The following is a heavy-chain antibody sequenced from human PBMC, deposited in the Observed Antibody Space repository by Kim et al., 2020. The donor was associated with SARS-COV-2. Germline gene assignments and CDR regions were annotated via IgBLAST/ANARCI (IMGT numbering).Heavy chain of an antibody. CDR1: GFTFSSYG. CDR2: ISYDGSNK. D-gene: IGHD3-22*01. CDR3: ARAEAEYYDRSPDAFDI. V-gene: IGHV3-33*05. Sequence: GGSLRLSCAASGFTFSSYGMHWVRQAPGKGLEWVAVISYDGSNKDYADSVKGRFTISRDNSKNTLHLQMNSLRAEDTAVYYCARAEAEYYDRSPDAFDI. J-gene: IGHJ3*02.